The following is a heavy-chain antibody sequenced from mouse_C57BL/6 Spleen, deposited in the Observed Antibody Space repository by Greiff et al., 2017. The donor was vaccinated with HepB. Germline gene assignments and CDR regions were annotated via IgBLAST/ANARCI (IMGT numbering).Heavy chain of an antibody. CDR2: IDPSDSET. V-gene: IGHV1-52*01. D-gene: IGHD2-1*01. J-gene: IGHJ2*01. Sequence: QVQLQQPGAELVRPGSSVKLSCKASGYTFTSYWMHWVKQRPIQGLEWIGNIDPSDSETHYNQKFKDKATLTVDKSSSTAYMQLSSLTSEDSAVYYCAREGVYGTYYFDYWGQGTTLTVSS. CDR1: GYTFTSYW. CDR3: AREGVYGTYYFDY.